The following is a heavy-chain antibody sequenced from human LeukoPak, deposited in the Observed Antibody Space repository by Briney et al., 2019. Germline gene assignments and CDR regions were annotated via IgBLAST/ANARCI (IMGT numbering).Heavy chain of an antibody. J-gene: IGHJ4*02. Sequence: ASVKVSCKASGYTFTGYYMHWVRQAPGQGLEWMGWINPNSGGTYYAQKFQGRVTMTSDTSISTAYMELSRLRSDNTAVYYCAREVPREVWFGELSTSFDYWGQGTLVTVSS. CDR2: INPNSGGT. CDR3: AREVPREVWFGELSTSFDY. D-gene: IGHD3-10*01. CDR1: GYTFTGYY. V-gene: IGHV1-2*02.